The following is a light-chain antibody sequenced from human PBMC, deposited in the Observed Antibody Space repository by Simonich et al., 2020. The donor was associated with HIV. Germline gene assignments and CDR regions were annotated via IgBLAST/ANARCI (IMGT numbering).Light chain of an antibody. Sequence: EIVLTQSPGTLSLSPGERATLSCRASQTVSNNYLAWYQQKPGLAPRLLIYDASSRATGVLYRFSGSGSGTDFTLTISRLEPEDFATYYCQQYDNLPWTFGQGTKVEIK. J-gene: IGKJ1*01. V-gene: IGKV3D-20*01. CDR3: QQYDNLPWT. CDR2: DAS. CDR1: QTVSNNY.